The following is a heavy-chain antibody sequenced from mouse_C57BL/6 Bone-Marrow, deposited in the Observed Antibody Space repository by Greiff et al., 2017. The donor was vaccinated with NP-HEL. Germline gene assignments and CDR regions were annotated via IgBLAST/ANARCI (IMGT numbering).Heavy chain of an antibody. CDR1: GYTFTSYG. J-gene: IGHJ2*01. CDR2: IYPRSGNT. V-gene: IGHV1-81*01. D-gene: IGHD1-1*01. Sequence: VKLMESGAELARPGASVKLSCKASGYTFTSYGISWVKQRTGQGLEWIGEIYPRSGNTYYNEKFKGKATLTADKSSSTAYMELRSLTSEDSAVYFCARGLYYGSDDYWGQGTTLTVSS. CDR3: ARGLYYGSDDY.